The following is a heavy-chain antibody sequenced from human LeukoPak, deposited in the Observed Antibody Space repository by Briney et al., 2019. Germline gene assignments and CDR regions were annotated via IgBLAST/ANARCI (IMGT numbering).Heavy chain of an antibody. Sequence: GGSLRLSCAASGFTFSSYAMSWVRQAPGKGLEWVSAISGSGGSTYYADSVKGRFTISRDNSKNTLYLQMNSLRAEDTAVYYCVKVERNYDSSGYLFDYWGQGTLVTVSS. J-gene: IGHJ4*02. CDR3: VKVERNYDSSGYLFDY. CDR2: ISGSGGST. V-gene: IGHV3-23*01. D-gene: IGHD3-22*01. CDR1: GFTFSSYA.